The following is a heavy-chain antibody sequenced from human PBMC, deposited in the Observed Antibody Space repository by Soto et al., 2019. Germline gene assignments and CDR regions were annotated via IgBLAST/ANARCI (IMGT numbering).Heavy chain of an antibody. CDR1: GFTFSSYW. CDR3: ARVEGMLGSWYSPSPYYYYGMDV. CDR2: INSDGSST. D-gene: IGHD6-13*01. V-gene: IGHV3-74*01. Sequence: QPGGSLRLSCAASGFTFSSYWMHWVRQAPGKGLVWVSRINSDGSSTSYADSVKGRFTISRDNAKNTLYLQMNSLRAEDTAVYYCARVEGMLGSWYSPSPYYYYGMDVWGQGTTVTVSS. J-gene: IGHJ6*02.